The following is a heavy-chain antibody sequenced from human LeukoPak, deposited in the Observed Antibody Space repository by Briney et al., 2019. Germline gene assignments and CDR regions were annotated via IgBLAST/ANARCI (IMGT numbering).Heavy chain of an antibody. CDR1: GFTFSGSA. D-gene: IGHD2-21*02. CDR2: IRSKANSYAT. V-gene: IGHV3-73*01. Sequence: GGSLRLSCAASGFTFSGSAMHWVRQASGKGLEWVGRIRSKANSYATAYAASVKGRFTISRDDSKNTAYLQMNSLKTEDTAVYYCTRHLNGAVTGDYWGHGTLVTVSP. CDR3: TRHLNGAVTGDY. J-gene: IGHJ4*01.